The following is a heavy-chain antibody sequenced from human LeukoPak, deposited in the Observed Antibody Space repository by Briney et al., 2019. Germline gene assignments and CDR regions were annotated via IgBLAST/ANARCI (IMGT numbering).Heavy chain of an antibody. CDR1: GYSFNLYE. V-gene: IGHV1-8*01. Sequence: ASVKASCKTSGYSFNLYEINWVRQATGQGLEWMGWVNPNSGDTDYAQKFQGRLTMTRNTSISTAYMELSGLRLEDTAVYYCSRGPRFDPWGQGTQVTVSS. CDR3: SRGPRFDP. J-gene: IGHJ5*02. CDR2: VNPNSGDT.